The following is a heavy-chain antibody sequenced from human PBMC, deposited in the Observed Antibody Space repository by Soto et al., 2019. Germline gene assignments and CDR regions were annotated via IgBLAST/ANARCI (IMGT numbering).Heavy chain of an antibody. CDR2: ISGSGGST. J-gene: IGHJ4*02. V-gene: IGHV3-23*01. CDR1: GFTFSSYA. D-gene: IGHD6-13*01. CDR3: AKSSIAAAGIDDY. Sequence: EVQLLESGGGLVQPGGSLRLSCAASGFTFSSYAMSWVRQAPGKGLEWVSAISGSGGSTYYVDSVKGRFTISRDNSKNPLYLQMNSLRAEDTAVYYCAKSSIAAAGIDDYWGQGTLVTVSS.